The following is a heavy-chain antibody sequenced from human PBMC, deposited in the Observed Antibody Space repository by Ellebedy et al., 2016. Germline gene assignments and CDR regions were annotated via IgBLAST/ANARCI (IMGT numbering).Heavy chain of an antibody. D-gene: IGHD6-19*01. CDR3: ARDPFLVAGQYYYYGMDV. V-gene: IGHV1-3*01. Sequence: ASVTVSCKASGYTFTSYAMHWVRQAPGQRLEWMGWINAGNGNTKSSQKFQGRVTITRDTSESTAYMELISLRSEDAAVYYCARDPFLVAGQYYYYGMDVWGQGTTVTVSS. CDR1: GYTFTSYA. CDR2: INAGNGNT. J-gene: IGHJ6*02.